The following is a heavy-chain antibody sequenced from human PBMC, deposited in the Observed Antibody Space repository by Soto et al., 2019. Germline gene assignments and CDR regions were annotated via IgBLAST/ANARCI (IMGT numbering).Heavy chain of an antibody. V-gene: IGHV4-34*01. CDR3: ARFYGDYVADY. D-gene: IGHD4-17*01. J-gene: IGHJ4*02. CDR1: GGSFSGYY. Sequence: PSETLSLTCAVYGGSFSGYYWTWIRQPPGTRLEWIGEINHSGSTNYNPSLKSRVTISVDTSKNQFSLKLSSVTAADTAVYYCARFYGDYVADYWGQGTLVTVSS. CDR2: INHSGST.